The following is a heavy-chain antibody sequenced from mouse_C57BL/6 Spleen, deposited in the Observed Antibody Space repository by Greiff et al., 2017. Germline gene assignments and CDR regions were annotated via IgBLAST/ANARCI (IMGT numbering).Heavy chain of an antibody. J-gene: IGHJ2*01. Sequence: QVQLQQPGAELVKPGASVKLSCKASGYTFTSYWMQWVKPRPGQGLEWIGEIDPSDSYTNYNQKFKGKATLTVDTSSSTAYMQLSSLTSEDSAVYYCSVDYWGQGTTLTVSS. CDR2: IDPSDSYT. CDR1: GYTFTSYW. V-gene: IGHV1-50*01. CDR3: SVDY.